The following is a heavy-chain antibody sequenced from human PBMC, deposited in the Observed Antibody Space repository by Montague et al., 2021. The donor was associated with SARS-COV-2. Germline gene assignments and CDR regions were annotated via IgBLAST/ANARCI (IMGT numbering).Heavy chain of an antibody. CDR3: ARVRGGYYYVLGLSAGFDY. CDR1: GGSISNHY. D-gene: IGHD3-10*01. CDR2: MPFSGST. V-gene: IGHV4-59*11. Sequence: SETLSLTCTVSGGSISNHYWSWIRQPPGKGLEWIGYMPFSGSTNYNPSLNSRVTISVDTSKSQFSLKLSSVTAADTAVYYCARVRGGYYYVLGLSAGFDYWGQGTLVTVSS. J-gene: IGHJ4*02.